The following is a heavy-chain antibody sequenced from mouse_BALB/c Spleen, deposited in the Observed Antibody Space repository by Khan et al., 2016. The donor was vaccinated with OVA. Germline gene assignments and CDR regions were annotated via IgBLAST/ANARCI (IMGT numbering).Heavy chain of an antibody. CDR1: GFTFSTYG. CDR3: TRLAYYYDSEGLAY. J-gene: IGHJ3*01. D-gene: IGHD1-1*01. V-gene: IGHV5-6*01. CDR2: VSTGGGYT. Sequence: EVQLQESGGDLVKPGGSLKLSCAASGFTFSTYGMSWVRQTPDKRLEWVAIVSTGGGYTYYPDSVKGRFTISRDNAKNTLYLQMSGLKSEDTAMFYCTRLAYYYDSEGLAYWGQGTLVTVSA.